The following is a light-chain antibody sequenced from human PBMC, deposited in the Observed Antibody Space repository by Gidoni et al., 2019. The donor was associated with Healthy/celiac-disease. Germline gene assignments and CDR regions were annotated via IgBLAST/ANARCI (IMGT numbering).Light chain of an antibody. Sequence: EIVLTQSPATLSLSLGDRATLSCRASQSVSSYLAWYQQKPGQAPRLLIYAASNRATGLPARFSGSGSGTDFTLTISSLEPEDFAVYYCQQRSNWPPLTFGGGTKVEIK. CDR2: AAS. J-gene: IGKJ4*01. CDR1: QSVSSY. CDR3: QQRSNWPPLT. V-gene: IGKV3-11*01.